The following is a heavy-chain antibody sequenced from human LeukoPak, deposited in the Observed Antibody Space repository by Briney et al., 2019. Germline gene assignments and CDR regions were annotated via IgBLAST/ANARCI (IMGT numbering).Heavy chain of an antibody. V-gene: IGHV4-39*07. Sequence: SETLSLTCTVSGGSISSSSYYWGWIRQSPGKGLEWIGSMYYSGSSYYNPSLKRRVTISVDTSKNQFSLKLNSVTAADTAVYYCAKVGVGAQRLDYWGQGTLVTVSS. CDR1: GGSISSSSYY. CDR3: AKVGVGAQRLDY. D-gene: IGHD1-26*01. J-gene: IGHJ4*02. CDR2: MYYSGSS.